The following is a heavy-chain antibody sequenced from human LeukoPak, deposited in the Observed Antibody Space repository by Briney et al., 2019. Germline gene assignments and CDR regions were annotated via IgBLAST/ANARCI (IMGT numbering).Heavy chain of an antibody. CDR3: ARGGAYYYYMDV. CDR2: ISSDGSNK. J-gene: IGHJ6*03. D-gene: IGHD4/OR15-4a*01. V-gene: IGHV3-30*04. Sequence: GGSLRLSCAASGFTFSSYAMHWVRQAPGKGLEWVAVISSDGSNKYYADSMKGRFTISRDNYKNTLYLQMNSLRGEDTAVYYCARGGAYYYYMDVWGKGTTVTVSS. CDR1: GFTFSSYA.